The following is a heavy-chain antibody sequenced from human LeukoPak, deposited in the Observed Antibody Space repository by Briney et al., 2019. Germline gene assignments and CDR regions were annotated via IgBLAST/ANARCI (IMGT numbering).Heavy chain of an antibody. CDR2: IYYSGST. CDR1: GDSISSGGYH. D-gene: IGHD2-15*01. Sequence: SQTLSLTCTASGDSISSGGYHWSWILQHPGKGREWFVYIYYSGSTYYNPSRKRRVTISVNTSKTQFPLKYSHVPPADPAVYYCAVVVVHKWFDPWGQGTLVTVSS. J-gene: IGHJ5*02. CDR3: AVVVVHKWFDP. V-gene: IGHV4-31*03.